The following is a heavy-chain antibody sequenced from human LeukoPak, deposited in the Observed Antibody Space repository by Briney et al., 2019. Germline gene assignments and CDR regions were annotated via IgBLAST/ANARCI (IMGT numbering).Heavy chain of an antibody. V-gene: IGHV3-53*01. J-gene: IGHJ4*02. D-gene: IGHD1-7*01. CDR3: ARGLVGASGGGTFDY. CDR1: GFTFSSNY. Sequence: GGSLRLSCVASGFTFSSNYMTWVRQAPGKGLEWVSVIYSGGNTYYADSVKGRFTISRDNSENTLSLQMNSLRAEDTAVYFCARGLVGASGGGTFDYWGQGTLVAVSS. CDR2: IYSGGNT.